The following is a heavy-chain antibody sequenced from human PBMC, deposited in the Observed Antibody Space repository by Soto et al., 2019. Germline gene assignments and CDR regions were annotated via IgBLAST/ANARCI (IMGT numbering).Heavy chain of an antibody. V-gene: IGHV3-7*03. CDR3: ARDFIAVAGTDAFDI. CDR2: IKQDGSEK. Sequence: GGSLRLSCAASGFTFSSYWMSWVRQAPGKGLEWVANIKQDGSEKHYVDSVKGRFTISRDNAKNSLYLQMNSLRAEDTAVYYCARDFIAVAGTDAFDIWGHGTMVTVSS. D-gene: IGHD6-19*01. J-gene: IGHJ3*02. CDR1: GFTFSSYW.